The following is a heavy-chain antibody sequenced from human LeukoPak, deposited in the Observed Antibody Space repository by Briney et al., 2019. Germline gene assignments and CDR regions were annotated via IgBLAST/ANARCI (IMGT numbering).Heavy chain of an antibody. CDR2: INHSGST. J-gene: IGHJ4*02. CDR3: ARGWNSGWYFGY. V-gene: IGHV4-34*01. D-gene: IGHD6-19*01. Sequence: SETLSLTCTVSGGSISGYYWSWIRQPPGKGLEWIGEINHSGSTNYNPSLKSRVTISVDTSKNQFSLKLSSVTAADTAVYYCARGWNSGWYFGYWGQGTLVTVSS. CDR1: GGSISGYY.